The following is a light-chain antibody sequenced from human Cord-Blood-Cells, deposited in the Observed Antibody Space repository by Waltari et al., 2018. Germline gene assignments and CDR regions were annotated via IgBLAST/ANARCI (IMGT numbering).Light chain of an antibody. CDR3: QQYGSSPLT. J-gene: IGKJ4*01. V-gene: IGKV3-20*01. CDR1: QSVSSSY. CDR2: GAS. Sequence: EIVLTQSPGTLSLSPGERATLSCRASQSVSSSYLAWYQQQPGQAPRPLIYGASSRATGIPDRFSGNGSETDFTLTISSLEPEDFAVYYCQQYGSSPLTFGGGTKVEIK.